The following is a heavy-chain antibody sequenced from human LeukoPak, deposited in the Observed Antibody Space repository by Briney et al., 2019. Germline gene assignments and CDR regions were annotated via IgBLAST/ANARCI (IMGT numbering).Heavy chain of an antibody. V-gene: IGHV3-48*01. J-gene: IGHJ5*02. CDR2: ISCSSSTI. CDR3: ARDVYGSGKNWFDP. CDR1: GFTFCSYS. Sequence: GGSLRLSCAASGFTFCSYSMNWVRQAPGKGLEWVSYISCSSSTIYYADSVKGRFTISRDNAKNSLYLQMNSLRAEDTAVYYCARDVYGSGKNWFDPWGQGTLVTVSS. D-gene: IGHD3-10*01.